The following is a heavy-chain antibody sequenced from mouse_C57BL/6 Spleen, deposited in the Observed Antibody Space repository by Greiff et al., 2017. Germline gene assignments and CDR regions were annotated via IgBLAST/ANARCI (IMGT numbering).Heavy chain of an antibody. CDR1: GYAFSSSW. V-gene: IGHV1-82*01. CDR2: IYPGDGDT. J-gene: IGHJ4*01. CDR3: GLIYYGNSYAMDY. D-gene: IGHD2-1*01. Sequence: QVQLQQSGPELVKPGASVKISCKASGYAFSSSWLNWVKQRPGTGLEWIGRIYPGDGDTNYNGKFNGKATLTADKSSSTAYMQLISLTSEDSAVYFCGLIYYGNSYAMDYWGQGTSVTVSS.